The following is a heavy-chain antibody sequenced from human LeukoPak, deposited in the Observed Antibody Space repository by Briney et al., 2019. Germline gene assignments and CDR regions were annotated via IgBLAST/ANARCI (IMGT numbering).Heavy chain of an antibody. Sequence: GGSLRLSCSPSGFTFSSYAMHWVHQAPGKGLEYVSAISSIGGSTYYADSVKGRFTISRDNSKNTLYLQMSSLRAEDTAVYYCVKEGAVARFDPWGQGTLVTVSS. D-gene: IGHD6-19*01. CDR1: GFTFSSYA. J-gene: IGHJ5*02. CDR3: VKEGAVARFDP. V-gene: IGHV3-64D*06. CDR2: ISSIGGST.